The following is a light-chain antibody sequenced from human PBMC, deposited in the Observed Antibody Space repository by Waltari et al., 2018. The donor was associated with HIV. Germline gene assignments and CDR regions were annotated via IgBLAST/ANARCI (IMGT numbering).Light chain of an antibody. CDR1: GLATHY. J-gene: IGLJ1*01. Sequence: SYELKQPPSVSVSPGQTATITRPGDGLATHYAFWYQQKAGHAPVVVMYKDTERPLGIPERFSGSISGTTVTLTINEVQAEDEADYYCQSADSSGTYVFGSGTKVTVL. CDR3: QSADSSGTYV. CDR2: KDT. V-gene: IGLV3-25*03.